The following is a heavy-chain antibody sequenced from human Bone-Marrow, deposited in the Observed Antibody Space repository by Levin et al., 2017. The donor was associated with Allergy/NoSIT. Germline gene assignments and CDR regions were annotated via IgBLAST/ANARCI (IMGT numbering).Heavy chain of an antibody. V-gene: IGHV3-33*01. Sequence: GGSLRLSCAASGFSFSNYGLHWVRQAPGKGLEWLAVIFYDGSNQYYGDSVKGRFSISRDNSKNRLFLQMNSLRPEDTAVYYCALYMEGFENWGQGTQVIVSS. CDR3: ALYMEGFEN. CDR1: GFSFSNYG. CDR2: IFYDGSNQ. J-gene: IGHJ4*02. D-gene: IGHD1-1*01.